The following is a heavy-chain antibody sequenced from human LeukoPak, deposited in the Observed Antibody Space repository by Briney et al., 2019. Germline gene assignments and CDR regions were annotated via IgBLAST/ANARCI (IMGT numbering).Heavy chain of an antibody. D-gene: IGHD2-2*01. CDR3: ARDRDIVVVPAAHFDY. J-gene: IGHJ4*02. CDR1: GFTFSSYS. CDR2: ISSSSSYI. V-gene: IGHV3-21*01. Sequence: PGESLGLSCAASGFTFSSYSMNWVRQAPGKGLEWVSSISSSSSYIYYADSVKGRFTISRDNAKNSLYLQMNSLRAEDTAVYYCARDRDIVVVPAAHFDYWGQGTLVTVSS.